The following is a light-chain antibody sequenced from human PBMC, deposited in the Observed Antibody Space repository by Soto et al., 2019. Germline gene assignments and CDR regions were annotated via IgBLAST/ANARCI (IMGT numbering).Light chain of an antibody. V-gene: IGKV1-39*01. CDR2: GAS. J-gene: IGKJ1*01. CDR3: QQSDTTPWT. Sequence: DIQMTQSPSSLSAFVGDRITITCRPSQTIRNYVNWYQQRPGKAPKFLIYGASTLQSGVPSRFSGRRSGTDFTLTIDSVQPEDFAIYVCQQSDTTPWTFGQGTKVEI. CDR1: QTIRNY.